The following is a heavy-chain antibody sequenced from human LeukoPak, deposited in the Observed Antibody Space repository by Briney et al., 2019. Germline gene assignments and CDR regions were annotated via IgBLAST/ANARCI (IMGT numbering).Heavy chain of an antibody. CDR3: ARELDYGDSPHFDF. J-gene: IGHJ4*02. CDR2: ISSSSRYI. V-gene: IGHV3-21*01. D-gene: IGHD4-17*01. Sequence: PGGSLRLSCAASGFTFNSYSMNWLRPAPGKGLVWVSPISSSSRYIYYADSVKGRFTISRDNPKNSLYLQMNSLRAEDTGVYYCARELDYGDSPHFDFWGQGTLVSVSS. CDR1: GFTFNSYS.